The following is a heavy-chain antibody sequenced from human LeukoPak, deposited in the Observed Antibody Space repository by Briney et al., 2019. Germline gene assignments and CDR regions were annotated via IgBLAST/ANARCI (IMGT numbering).Heavy chain of an antibody. J-gene: IGHJ4*02. CDR2: IYYCGNT. D-gene: IGHD1-26*01. CDR1: SGPISSGCYL. V-gene: IGHV4-30-4*07. Sequence: TVSLMYAFWSGPISSGCYLWPSIRQPRGKGVEWNGNIYYCGNTYYNPARKSRVTMSVDTSKNQFSLKLSSVTAADTAVYYCARGPRSGSYIYFDYWGEGTLVSVSS. CDR3: ARGPRSGSYIYFDY.